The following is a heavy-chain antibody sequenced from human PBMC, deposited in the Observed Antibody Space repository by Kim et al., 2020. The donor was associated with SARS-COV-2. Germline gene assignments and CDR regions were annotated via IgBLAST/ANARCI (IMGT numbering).Heavy chain of an antibody. V-gene: IGHV4-34*01. D-gene: IGHD2-15*01. CDR2: INHSGST. Sequence: SETLSLTCAVYGGSFSGYYWSWIRQPPGKGLEWIGEINHSGSTNYNPSLKSRVTISVDTSKNQFSLKLSSVTAADTAVYYCASVLPIYCSGGSCYPDDAFDILGQGTMVTVSS. J-gene: IGHJ3*02. CDR3: ASVLPIYCSGGSCYPDDAFDI. CDR1: GGSFSGYY.